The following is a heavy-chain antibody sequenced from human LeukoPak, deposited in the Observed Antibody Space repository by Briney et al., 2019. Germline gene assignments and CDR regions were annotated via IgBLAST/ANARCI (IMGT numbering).Heavy chain of an antibody. CDR3: ARGYGSSRGWY. J-gene: IGHJ4*02. Sequence: PGGSLRLSCAASGFTFSSHLMHWVRQAPGKGLVWVSRISSDGTYTNYADSVRGRFTISRDNAKNTLYLQMNSLRAEDTAVYYCARGYGSSRGWYWGQGTLVTVSS. V-gene: IGHV3-74*01. CDR1: GFTFSSHL. D-gene: IGHD6-6*01. CDR2: ISSDGTYT.